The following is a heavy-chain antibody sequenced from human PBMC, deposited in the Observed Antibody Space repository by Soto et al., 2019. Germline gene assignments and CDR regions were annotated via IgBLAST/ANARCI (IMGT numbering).Heavy chain of an antibody. Sequence: SETLSLTCTVSGGSISSYYWSWIRQPPGKGLEWIGYIYYSGDTNYNPSLRSRVTISVDTSKNQFSLKLSSVTAADTAVYYCARQTGYYYYMDVWGKGTTVTVSS. V-gene: IGHV4-59*08. J-gene: IGHJ6*03. CDR1: GGSISSYY. CDR3: ARQTGYYYYMDV. CDR2: IYYSGDT.